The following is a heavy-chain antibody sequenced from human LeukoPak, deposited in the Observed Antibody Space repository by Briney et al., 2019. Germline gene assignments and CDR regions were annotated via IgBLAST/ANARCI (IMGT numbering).Heavy chain of an antibody. CDR1: GFTFSTYA. V-gene: IGHV3-23*01. CDR3: AKPSVDTSMVDSHFDS. CDR2: ISGSGGST. J-gene: IGHJ4*02. Sequence: GGSLRLSCAASGFTFSTYAMSWVRQAPGKGLEWVPGISGSGGSTFYADSVKGRFTISRDNSKNTLYVQMKSLRAEDTAVYYCAKPSVDTSMVDSHFDSWGQGTLVTVSS. D-gene: IGHD5-18*01.